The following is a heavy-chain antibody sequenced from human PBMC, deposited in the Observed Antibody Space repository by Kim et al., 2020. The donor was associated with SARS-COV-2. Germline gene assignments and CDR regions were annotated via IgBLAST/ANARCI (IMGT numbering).Heavy chain of an antibody. CDR3: ARDRHKLLLRYFDNPD. Sequence: GGSLRLSCAASGFTFSSYSMNWVRQAPGKGLEWVSSISSSSSYIYYADLVKGRFTISRDNAKNSLYLQMNSLRAEDTAVYYCARDRHKLLLRYFDNPDWGQRTLVTVSS. V-gene: IGHV3-21*01. J-gene: IGHJ4*02. D-gene: IGHD3-9*01. CDR1: GFTFSSYS. CDR2: ISSSSSYI.